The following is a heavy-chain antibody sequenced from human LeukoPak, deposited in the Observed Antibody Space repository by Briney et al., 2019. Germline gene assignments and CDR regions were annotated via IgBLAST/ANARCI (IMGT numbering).Heavy chain of an antibody. CDR2: IKQDGIDK. CDR1: GVTFSNYW. J-gene: IGHJ4*02. Sequence: GGSLRLSCAASGVTFSNYWMSWVRQAAGEGLEWVANIKQDGIDKYYVDSVKGRFTISRDNAKNSLYLQMNNLRAEDTAVYYCARRGLGDYWGQGTLVTVSS. V-gene: IGHV3-7*03. D-gene: IGHD3-10*01. CDR3: ARRGLGDY.